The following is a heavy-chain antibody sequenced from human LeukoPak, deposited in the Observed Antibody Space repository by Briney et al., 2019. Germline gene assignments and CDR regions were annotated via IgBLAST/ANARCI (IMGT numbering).Heavy chain of an antibody. J-gene: IGHJ5*02. CDR3: ARGSVPAALGSYNWFDP. CDR1: GFTFSSYS. Sequence: GGSLRLSCAASGFTFSSYSMNWLRQAPGKGLEWVSYISSSGSTIYYADSVKGRFTISRDNAKNSLYLQMNSLRAEDTAVYYCARGSVPAALGSYNWFDPWGQGTLVTVSS. CDR2: ISSSGSTI. V-gene: IGHV3-48*04. D-gene: IGHD2-2*01.